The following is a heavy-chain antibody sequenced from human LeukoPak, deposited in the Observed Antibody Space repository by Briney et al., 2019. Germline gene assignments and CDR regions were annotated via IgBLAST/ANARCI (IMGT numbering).Heavy chain of an antibody. Sequence: ASVKVSCKASGYTFTGYYMHWVRQAPGQGLEWMGWINPNSGGTNYAQKFQGRVTMTRDTSISTAYMELSRLRSDDTAVYYCARDRAYSYGPFDYWGQGTLVTVSS. V-gene: IGHV1-2*02. CDR1: GYTFTGYY. CDR3: ARDRAYSYGPFDY. J-gene: IGHJ4*02. D-gene: IGHD5-18*01. CDR2: INPNSGGT.